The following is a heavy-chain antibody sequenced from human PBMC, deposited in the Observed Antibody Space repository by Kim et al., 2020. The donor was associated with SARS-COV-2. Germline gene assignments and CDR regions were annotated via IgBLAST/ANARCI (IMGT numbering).Heavy chain of an antibody. Sequence: GGSLRLSCAASGFTFSSSDLNWVRQAPGRGLQWISYISSDISTVHYADSVKGRFTISRDNARNALYLQMNSLRDEDTAVYYCARAFDDWGQGTLVTVSS. CDR3: ARAFDD. V-gene: IGHV3-48*02. CDR1: GFTFSSSD. CDR2: ISSDISTV. J-gene: IGHJ4*02.